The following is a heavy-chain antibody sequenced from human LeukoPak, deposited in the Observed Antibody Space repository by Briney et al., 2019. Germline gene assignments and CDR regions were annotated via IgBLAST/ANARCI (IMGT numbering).Heavy chain of an antibody. V-gene: IGHV3-74*01. CDR1: GFTFSSYW. J-gene: IGHJ4*02. D-gene: IGHD2-2*01. CDR2: INSDGSST. Sequence: PGGSLRLSCAASGFTFSSYWMHWVRQAPGKGLVWVSRINSDGSSTSYADSVKGRFTISRDNAKNTLYLQMNSLRAEDTAVYYCARDSYCSSTSCKNEIDYWGQGTLVTVSS. CDR3: ARDSYCSSTSCKNEIDY.